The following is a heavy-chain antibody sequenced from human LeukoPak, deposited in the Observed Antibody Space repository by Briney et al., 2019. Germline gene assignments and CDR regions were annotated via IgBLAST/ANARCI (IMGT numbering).Heavy chain of an antibody. J-gene: IGHJ4*02. CDR3: AKASPPYSSSDLFDY. Sequence: GGSLRLSCAASGFSFSSHWMHWVRQAPGKGLVWVSRVNNDGSSTNYADSVKGRFTISRDNAKNTLDLQMDSLRVEDTAVYYCAKASPPYSSSDLFDYWGQGTLVTVSS. V-gene: IGHV3-74*01. CDR2: VNNDGSST. D-gene: IGHD6-6*01. CDR1: GFSFSSHW.